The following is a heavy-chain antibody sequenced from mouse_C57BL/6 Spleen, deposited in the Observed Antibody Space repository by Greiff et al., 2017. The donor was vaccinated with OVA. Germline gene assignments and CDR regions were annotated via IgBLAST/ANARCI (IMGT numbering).Heavy chain of an antibody. CDR3: ARARNWDFDY. D-gene: IGHD4-1*01. CDR1: GYPFPSGYY. Sequence: VQLHGSGLGLVNPSQSLSLTSSVTGYPFPSGYYWNWIRQLPGNKLEWMGYISYDGSNNYNPSLKNRTSITRDTSKNQFFLKLNSVTTEDTATYYCARARNWDFDYWGQGTTLTVSS. V-gene: IGHV3-6*01. CDR2: ISYDGSN. J-gene: IGHJ2*01.